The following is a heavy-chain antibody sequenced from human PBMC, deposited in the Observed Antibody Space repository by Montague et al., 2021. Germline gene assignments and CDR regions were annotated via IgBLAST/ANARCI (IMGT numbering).Heavy chain of an antibody. V-gene: IGHV6-1*01. CDR3: AREGVGDLLFSFDS. CDR2: TYYRSTWYT. CDR1: GDSVSNNNAA. D-gene: IGHD3-10*01. Sequence: CAISGDSVSNNNAAWNWIRESPSRGLEWLGRTYYRSTWYTDYAVPVKGRIAINPDTSKNQSSLQLNSVTPEDTAVYYCAREGVGDLLFSFDSWGQGTLVTVSS. J-gene: IGHJ4*02.